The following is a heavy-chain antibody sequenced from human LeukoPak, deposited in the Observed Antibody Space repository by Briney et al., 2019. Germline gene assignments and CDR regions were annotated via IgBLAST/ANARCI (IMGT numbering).Heavy chain of an antibody. Sequence: ASVKVSCKASGYTFTDYYLHWVRQAPGQGLEWMGWINPNSGGTNYPQKFQGRVTMTRDTSISTAYMELSRLRSDDTAVYYCAILATKQLFDYWGQGTLVTVSS. J-gene: IGHJ4*02. CDR2: INPNSGGT. CDR3: AILATKQLFDY. V-gene: IGHV1-2*02. CDR1: GYTFTDYY. D-gene: IGHD5-12*01.